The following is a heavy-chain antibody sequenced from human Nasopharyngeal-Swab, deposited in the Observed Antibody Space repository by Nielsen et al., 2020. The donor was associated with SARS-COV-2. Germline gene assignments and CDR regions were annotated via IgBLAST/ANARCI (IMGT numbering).Heavy chain of an antibody. V-gene: IGHV3-23*03. CDR1: GFTFSSYA. CDR3: AKGSGGWDGMDV. D-gene: IGHD1-26*01. Sequence: GESLKISCAASGFTFSSYAMSWVRQAPGKGLEWVSVIYSGGSSTYYADSVKGRFTISRDNSKNTLYLQMNSLRAEDTAVYYCAKGSGGWDGMDVWGQGTTVTVSS. CDR2: IYSGGSST. J-gene: IGHJ6*02.